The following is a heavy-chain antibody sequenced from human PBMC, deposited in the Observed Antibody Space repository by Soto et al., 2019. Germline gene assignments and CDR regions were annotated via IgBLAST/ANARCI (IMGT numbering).Heavy chain of an antibody. J-gene: IGHJ4*02. V-gene: IGHV3-33*01. Sequence: QVQLVESGGGVVQPGRSLRLSCAASGFTFSSYGMHWVRQAPGKGLEWVAVIWYDGSNKYYAASVKGRFTISRDHSKNPLYLQMNSLRDEDTAVYYCARDCAGYSSGWYQRGGFDYWGQGTLVTVSS. CDR2: IWYDGSNK. CDR3: ARDCAGYSSGWYQRGGFDY. D-gene: IGHD6-19*01. CDR1: GFTFSSYG.